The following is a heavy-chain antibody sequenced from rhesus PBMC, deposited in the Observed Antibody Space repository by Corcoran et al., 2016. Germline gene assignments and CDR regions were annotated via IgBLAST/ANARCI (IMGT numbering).Heavy chain of an antibody. J-gene: IGHJ4*01. CDR1: GASISSNW. CDR2: INGNSGST. D-gene: IGHD6-25*01. CDR3: ARGYSGSWNRYYFDY. Sequence: QVQLQESGPGLVMPSETLSLTCTVSGASISSNWWSWIRQSPGKGLEWIGEINGNSGSTNNKPSLKSRVTMSKDASKNQVSLKLSSVPAADTAVYYCARGYSGSWNRYYFDYWGQGVLVTVSS. V-gene: IGHV4-80*01.